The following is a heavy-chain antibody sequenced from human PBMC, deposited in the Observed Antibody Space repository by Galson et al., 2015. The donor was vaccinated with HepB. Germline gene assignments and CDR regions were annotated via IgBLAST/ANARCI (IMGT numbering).Heavy chain of an antibody. D-gene: IGHD1-26*01. V-gene: IGHV1-69*13. Sequence: SVKVSCKASGYTFTSYGISWVRQAPGQGLEWMGGIIPIFGTANYAQKFQGRVTITADESTSTAYMELSSLRSEDTAVYYCARDPGVGATTLDAFDIWGQGTMVTVSS. J-gene: IGHJ3*02. CDR3: ARDPGVGATTLDAFDI. CDR2: IIPIFGTA. CDR1: GYTFTSYG.